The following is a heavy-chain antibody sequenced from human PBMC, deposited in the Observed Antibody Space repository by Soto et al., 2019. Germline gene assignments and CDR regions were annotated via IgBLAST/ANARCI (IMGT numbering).Heavy chain of an antibody. V-gene: IGHV4-34*01. CDR1: GGSFSDYY. CDR2: VTHRGTT. Sequence: TLSLTCTVYGGSFSDYYWNWVRQPPGEGLEWIGEVTHRGTTNYNPSLKNRVTISRDTSKSQFSLSLSSVTVADTAVYYCARGRLGPSGYDLDYWGQGTLVTVSS. J-gene: IGHJ4*02. D-gene: IGHD5-12*01. CDR3: ARGRLGPSGYDLDY.